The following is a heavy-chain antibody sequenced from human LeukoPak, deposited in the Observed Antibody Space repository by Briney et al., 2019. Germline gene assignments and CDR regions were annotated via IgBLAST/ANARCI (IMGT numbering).Heavy chain of an antibody. J-gene: IGHJ4*02. CDR2: IYYSGST. CDR1: GASISSHY. CDR3: ARLEPRIAVAGTRDY. D-gene: IGHD6-19*01. V-gene: IGHV4-59*05. Sequence: PSETLSLTCSVSGASISSHYWSWIRQPPGKGLEWIGSIYYSGSTYYNPSLKSRVTISVDTSKNQFSLKLSSVTAADTAVYYCARLEPRIAVAGTRDYWGQGTLVTVSS.